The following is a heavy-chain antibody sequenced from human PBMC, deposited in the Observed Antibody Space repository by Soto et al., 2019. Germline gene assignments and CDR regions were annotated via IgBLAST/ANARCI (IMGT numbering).Heavy chain of an antibody. CDR2: ITSSGSNT. Sequence: EVQLLESGGDLVQRGGSLRLSCAASGFTFSGYGMSWVRQAPGKGLEWVSSITSSGSNTYYVDSVKGRFTISRDNSKNTLYLQIHSLTVEDTAVYTRAKEQGRVGAALAYWGQGPLVAVSA. CDR1: GFTFSGYG. J-gene: IGHJ4*02. D-gene: IGHD6-13*01. CDR3: AKEQGRVGAALAY. V-gene: IGHV3-23*01.